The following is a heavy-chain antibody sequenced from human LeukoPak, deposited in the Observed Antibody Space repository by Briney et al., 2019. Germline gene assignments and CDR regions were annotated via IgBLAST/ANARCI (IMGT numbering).Heavy chain of an antibody. Sequence: KPSETLSLTCTVSGGSISSYYWSWIRQPAGKGLEWIGRIYTSGSTNYNPSLKSRVTISVDTSKNQFSLKLTSMTAADTAIYFCARVVSSGYSYHYYYMDVWGQGTTVTVSS. CDR2: IYTSGST. V-gene: IGHV4-4*07. CDR3: ARVVSSGYSYHYYYMDV. D-gene: IGHD3-22*01. J-gene: IGHJ6*03. CDR1: GGSISSYY.